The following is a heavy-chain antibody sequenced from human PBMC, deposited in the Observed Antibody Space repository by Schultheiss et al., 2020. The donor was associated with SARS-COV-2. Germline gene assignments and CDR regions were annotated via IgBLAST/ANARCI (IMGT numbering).Heavy chain of an antibody. Sequence: SETLSLTCTVSGGSISSYYWSWIRQHPGKGLEWIGYIYYSGSTYYNPSLKSRVTISVDTSKNQFSLKLSSVTAADTAVYYCARDYYDSSGSFDIWGQGTMVTVSS. CDR1: GGSISSYY. V-gene: IGHV4-59*12. CDR3: ARDYYDSSGSFDI. D-gene: IGHD3-22*01. CDR2: IYYSGST. J-gene: IGHJ3*02.